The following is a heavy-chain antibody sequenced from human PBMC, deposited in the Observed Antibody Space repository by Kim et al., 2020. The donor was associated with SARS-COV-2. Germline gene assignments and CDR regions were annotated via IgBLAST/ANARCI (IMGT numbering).Heavy chain of an antibody. CDR3: AKNTFDSDGPG. V-gene: IGHV3-23*01. D-gene: IGHD2-21*02. Sequence: GGSLRLSCAASGFTFSSYSMSWVRQAPGKGLEWVGDISGSGGGTYYADSVKGRFTISRDSAEKKQYLQMKRLRPKNEAAYDCAKNTFDSDGPGWGEGGL. CDR2: ISGSGGGT. CDR1: GFTFSSYS. J-gene: IGHJ4*02.